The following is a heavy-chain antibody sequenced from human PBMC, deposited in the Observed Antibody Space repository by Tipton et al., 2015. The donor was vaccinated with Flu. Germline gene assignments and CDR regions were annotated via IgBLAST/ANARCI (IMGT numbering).Heavy chain of an antibody. V-gene: IGHV3-30*02. CDR3: AKSGGFDS. Sequence: SGFTLRTNGMHWVRQAPGKGLEWVAHIRSDETTEYADSVKGRFTISRDNSKDMLYLQMNSLRAEDTAVFYCAKSGGFDSWNQGALVIVSS. D-gene: IGHD1-26*01. CDR2: IRSDETTE. CDR1: GFTLRTNG. J-gene: IGHJ4*02.